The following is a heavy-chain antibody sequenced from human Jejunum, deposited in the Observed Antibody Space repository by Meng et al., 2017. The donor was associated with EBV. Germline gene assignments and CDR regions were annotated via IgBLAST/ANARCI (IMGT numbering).Heavy chain of an antibody. V-gene: IGHV4-39*01. J-gene: IGHJ5*02. CDR2: IYSSGST. Sequence: QLRLPDSGPGLVKPSETLSLTCTVSGASISSSSYYWAWIRQPPGKGLEWIGSIYSSGSTYYNPSLKSRVTISVDTSKNQFSLKLSSVTAADTAVYYCARAPSVAAAGLNNWFDPWGQGTLVTVAS. CDR1: GASISSSSYY. D-gene: IGHD6-13*01. CDR3: ARAPSVAAAGLNNWFDP.